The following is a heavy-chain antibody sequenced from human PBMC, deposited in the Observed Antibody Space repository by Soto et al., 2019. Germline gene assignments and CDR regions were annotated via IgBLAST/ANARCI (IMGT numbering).Heavy chain of an antibody. CDR1: GYSISSAYY. V-gene: IGHV4-38-2*02. CDR3: ARDRFSQGYPATYYYYGMDV. D-gene: IGHD5-12*01. J-gene: IGHJ6*02. Sequence: SETLSLTCAVSGYSISSAYYWGWIRQSPGKGLEWIGSIYSGTTYYNPSLKSRVTISVDTSKNQVSLKLSSVTAADTAVYYCARDRFSQGYPATYYYYGMDVWGQGTTVTVSS. CDR2: IYSGTT.